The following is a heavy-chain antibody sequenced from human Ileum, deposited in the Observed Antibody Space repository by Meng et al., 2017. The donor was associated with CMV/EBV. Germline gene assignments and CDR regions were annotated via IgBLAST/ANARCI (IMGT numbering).Heavy chain of an antibody. Sequence: QLRRQQEGAGLVKHSEALSLTCAGYGGSFCGYYWSWIRQPPGKGLEWIAEVSHSGVTNYNPSLKSRVTISIDTSKNQFSLHLSSVTAADTAVYYCAREPPFVPADSWGQGTLVTVSS. V-gene: IGHV4-34*02. CDR2: VSHSGVT. CDR3: AREPPFVPADS. CDR1: GGSFCGYY. J-gene: IGHJ4*02. D-gene: IGHD2-21*01.